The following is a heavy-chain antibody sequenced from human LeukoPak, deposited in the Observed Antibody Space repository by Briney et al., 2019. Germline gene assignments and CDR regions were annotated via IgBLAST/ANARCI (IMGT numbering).Heavy chain of an antibody. CDR3: ARAEYSSSPFDY. V-gene: IGHV4-59*08. J-gene: IGHJ4*02. CDR2: IYGSGNT. D-gene: IGHD6-6*01. Sequence: SETLSLTCTVSGASISSWYWSWIRQPPGKGLEWIGYIYGSGNTNYNPSLKSRVTISVDTSKNQFSLKLSSVTAADTAVYYCARAEYSSSPFDYWGQGTLVTVSS. CDR1: GASISSWY.